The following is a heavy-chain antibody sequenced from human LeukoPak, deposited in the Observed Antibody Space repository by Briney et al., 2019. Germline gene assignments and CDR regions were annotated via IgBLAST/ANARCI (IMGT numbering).Heavy chain of an antibody. V-gene: IGHV3-53*01. D-gene: IGHD3-3*01. J-gene: IGHJ4*02. CDR2: IYSGGST. CDR1: GFTFSSSW. CDR3: ARGPSFGVIGT. Sequence: GGSLLLSCVASGFTFSSSWMTWVRQAPGKGLEWVSVIYSGGSTYYADSVRGGFTISRDNSKNTLYLQMNSLRAEDTAVYYCARGPSFGVIGTWGQGTLVTVSS.